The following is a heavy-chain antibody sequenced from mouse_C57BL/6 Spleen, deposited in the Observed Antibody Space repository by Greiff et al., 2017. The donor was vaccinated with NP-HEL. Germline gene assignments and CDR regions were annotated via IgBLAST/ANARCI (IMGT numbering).Heavy chain of an antibody. CDR3: ARYYGSSEYYYAMDY. J-gene: IGHJ4*01. Sequence: QVHVKQSGAELVKPGASVKLSCKASGYTFTSYWMHWVKQRPGRGLEWIGRIDPNSGGTKYNEKFKSKATLTVDKPSSTAYMQLSSLTSEDSAVYYCARYYGSSEYYYAMDYWGQGTSVTVSS. CDR2: IDPNSGGT. V-gene: IGHV1-72*01. CDR1: GYTFTSYW. D-gene: IGHD1-1*01.